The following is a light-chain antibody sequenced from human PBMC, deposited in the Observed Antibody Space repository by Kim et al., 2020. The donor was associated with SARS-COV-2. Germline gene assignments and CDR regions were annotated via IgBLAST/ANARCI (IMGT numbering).Light chain of an antibody. V-gene: IGKV3-11*01. J-gene: IGKJ4*01. CDR2: DAY. CDR1: QNVGNF. Sequence: EVLSTQSPATLSLSPGERATLSCRTSQNVGNFLAWYQQRPGQAPRLLIYDAYIRASGIPARFSGSGSGTDFILTISNLDPEDFAIYYCQQRYSWPLTFGGGTRVEIK. CDR3: QQRYSWPLT.